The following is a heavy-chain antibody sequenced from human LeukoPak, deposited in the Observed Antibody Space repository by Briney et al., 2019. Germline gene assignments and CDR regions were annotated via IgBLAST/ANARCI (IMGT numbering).Heavy chain of an antibody. D-gene: IGHD6-13*01. V-gene: IGHV4-39*07. Sequence: SETLSLTCTVSGGSISSSSYYWGWIRQPPGKGLEWIGSIYYSGSTYYNPSLKSRVTISVDTSKNQFSLKLSSVTAADTAVYYCARVGSSWYFAFDIWGQGTMVTVSS. CDR2: IYYSGST. CDR1: GGSISSSSYY. CDR3: ARVGSSWYFAFDI. J-gene: IGHJ3*02.